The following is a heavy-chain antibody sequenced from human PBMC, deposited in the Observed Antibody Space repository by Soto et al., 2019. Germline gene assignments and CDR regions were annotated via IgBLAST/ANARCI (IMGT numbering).Heavy chain of an antibody. D-gene: IGHD3-10*01. CDR2: LSVSGGTT. Sequence: EVQLLESGGGLVQPGGSLRLSCSTSGFTFSTYAMNWVRQAPGKGLELVSALSVSGGTTYYADSVRGRFTISRDNSKNPLFMQMNSLTADDTALYYCAKQRAGYGSGSDTYYFDIWAQETPVTVSS. CDR3: AKQRAGYGSGSDTYYFDI. J-gene: IGHJ4*02. CDR1: GFTFSTYA. V-gene: IGHV3-23*01.